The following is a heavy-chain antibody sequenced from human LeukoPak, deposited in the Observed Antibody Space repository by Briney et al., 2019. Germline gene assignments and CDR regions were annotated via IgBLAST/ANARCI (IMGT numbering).Heavy chain of an antibody. CDR2: IKSDESST. CDR1: GFTFSSYW. J-gene: IGHJ4*02. Sequence: GGSLRLSCAASGFTFSSYWMHWVRQAPGKGLVWVSRIKSDESSTNYADSVKGRFTISRDNAKNTLYLQMNSLRAEDTAVYYCAKRSKAQYSSSWYNYWGQGTLVTVSS. D-gene: IGHD6-13*01. CDR3: AKRSKAQYSSSWYNY. V-gene: IGHV3-74*01.